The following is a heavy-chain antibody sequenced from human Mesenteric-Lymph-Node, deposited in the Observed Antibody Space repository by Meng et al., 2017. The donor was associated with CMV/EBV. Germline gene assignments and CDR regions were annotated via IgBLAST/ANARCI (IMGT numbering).Heavy chain of an antibody. CDR2: IYYSGST. CDR3: ARGSGYDRGVFDY. V-gene: IGHV4-31*02. J-gene: IGHJ4*02. Sequence: GSGGSMSSGAYYWNWIRQHPGKGLEWIGYIYYSGSTYYSPSLRSRVTISVDTSKNQFSLKLSSVTAADTAVYYCARGSGYDRGVFDYWGQGTLVTVSS. CDR1: GGSMSSGAYY. D-gene: IGHD5-12*01.